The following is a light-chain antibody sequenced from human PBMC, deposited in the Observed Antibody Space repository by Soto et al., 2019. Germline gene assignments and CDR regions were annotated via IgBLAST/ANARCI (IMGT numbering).Light chain of an antibody. J-gene: IGLJ1*01. Sequence: QSVLTQPASVSGSPGQSIAISCTGTSSDVGNYNLVSWYQQHPGKAPRLMIFEVNKRPSGVSDRFSGSKSGNTASLTISGLQADDEADYYCYSYAGSYIYYVSGAGTKVTVL. CDR3: YSYAGSYIYYV. CDR2: EVN. CDR1: SSDVGNYNL. V-gene: IGLV2-23*02.